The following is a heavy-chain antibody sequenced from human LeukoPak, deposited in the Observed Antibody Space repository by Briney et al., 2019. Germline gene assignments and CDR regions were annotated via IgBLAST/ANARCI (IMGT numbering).Heavy chain of an antibody. V-gene: IGHV3-30*02. CDR3: AKEGRSSWYRPFDY. D-gene: IGHD6-13*01. CDR1: GFNFRGYG. J-gene: IGHJ4*02. CDR2: IHYDGRNQ. Sequence: GGSLRLSCAASGFNFRGYGMHWVRQAPGKGLEWVTFIHYDGRNQYYADSVKGRFTISRDNSKNTLYLQMNSLRPEDTAVYYCAKEGRSSWYRPFDYWGQGTLVTVSS.